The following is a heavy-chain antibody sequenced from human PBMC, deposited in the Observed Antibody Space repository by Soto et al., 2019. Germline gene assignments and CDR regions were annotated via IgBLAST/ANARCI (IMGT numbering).Heavy chain of an antibody. CDR1: GFTFSSYA. D-gene: IGHD6-13*01. CDR3: AKIPHSSSWYLDAFDI. J-gene: IGHJ3*02. V-gene: IGHV3-23*01. Sequence: EVQLLESGGGLVQPGGSLRLSCAASGFTFSSYAMSWVRQAPGKGLEWVSAISGSGGSTYYADSVKGRFTISRDNSKKTLYLQMNSQRAEDTAVDYCAKIPHSSSWYLDAFDIWGQGTMVTVSS. CDR2: ISGSGGST.